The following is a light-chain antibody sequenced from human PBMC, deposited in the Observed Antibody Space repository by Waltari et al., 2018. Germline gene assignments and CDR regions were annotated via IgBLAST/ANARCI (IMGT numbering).Light chain of an antibody. J-gene: IGLJ2*01. Sequence: QSVLTQPPSVSEAPRQRVTIACSGSSPNLGYTVVNWYQQVPGEAPKLLIDYDDMLPSGVSDRFSGSRSGTSASLAISGLQSEDEADYYCAAWDDNLNAVVFGGGTKVTVL. CDR3: AAWDDNLNAVV. CDR2: YDD. CDR1: SPNLGYTV. V-gene: IGLV1-36*01.